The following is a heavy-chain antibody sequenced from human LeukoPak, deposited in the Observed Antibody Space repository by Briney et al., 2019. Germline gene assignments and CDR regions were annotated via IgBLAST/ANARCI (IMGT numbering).Heavy chain of an antibody. D-gene: IGHD3-22*01. CDR1: GGTFSSYA. Sequence: ASVKVSCKASGGTFSSYAISWVRQAPGQGLEWMGRIIPILGIANYAQKFQGRVTITADKSTSTAYMELSSLRSEDTAVYYCARMRGYSSGSYGMDVWGQGTTVTVSS. CDR2: IIPILGIA. CDR3: ARMRGYSSGSYGMDV. J-gene: IGHJ6*02. V-gene: IGHV1-69*04.